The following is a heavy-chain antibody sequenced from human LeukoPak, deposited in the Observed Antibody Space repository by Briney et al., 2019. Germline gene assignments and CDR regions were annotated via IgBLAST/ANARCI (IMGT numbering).Heavy chain of an antibody. CDR3: AENRVPTAITPDS. V-gene: IGHV3-30*18. D-gene: IGHD2-21*02. J-gene: IGHJ4*02. CDR2: IAYDGKNK. CDR1: GFDFSGYG. Sequence: PGGSLRLSCAGSGFDFSGYGIHWVRQTPGRGLEWLAVIAYDGKNKYYTDSVKGRFTISRDNSKNMVFLDMNSLQGEDEAVYYCAENRVPTAITPDSWGQGTLVTVSS.